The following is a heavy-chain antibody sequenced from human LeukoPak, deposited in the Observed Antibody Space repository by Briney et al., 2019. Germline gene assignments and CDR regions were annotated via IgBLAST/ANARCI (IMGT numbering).Heavy chain of an antibody. D-gene: IGHD6-19*01. V-gene: IGHV4-38-2*02. CDR3: ARAQGGQWLVSYYFDY. Sequence: SETLSLTCTVSGFSISSGHYWGWIRQPPGKGLEWIGCVYHSGNTYYNPSLESRVTISVDTSKNQFSLKLSSVTAADTAVYYCARAQGGQWLVSYYFDYWGQGTLVTVSS. J-gene: IGHJ4*02. CDR1: GFSISSGHY. CDR2: VYHSGNT.